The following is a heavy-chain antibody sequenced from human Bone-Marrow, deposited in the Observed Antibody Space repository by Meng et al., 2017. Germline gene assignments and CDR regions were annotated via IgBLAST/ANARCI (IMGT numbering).Heavy chain of an antibody. CDR1: GGSFSGYY. V-gene: IGHV4-34*01. Sequence: LRLSCAVYGGSFSGYYWSWIRQPPGKGLEWIGEINHSGSTNYNPSLKRRVTIAVDTSKNQFSLKLSSVTAADTAVYYCARNDFWSGYYSGDVWGQGTTVTVSS. J-gene: IGHJ6*02. D-gene: IGHD3-3*01. CDR3: ARNDFWSGYYSGDV. CDR2: INHSGST.